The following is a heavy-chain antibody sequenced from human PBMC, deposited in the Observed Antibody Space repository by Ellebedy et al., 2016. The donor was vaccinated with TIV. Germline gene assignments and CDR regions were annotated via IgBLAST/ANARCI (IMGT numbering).Heavy chain of an antibody. D-gene: IGHD6-19*01. CDR3: VRPSKYSTGWYDFDS. CDR2: LYPGDSYI. CDR1: GYSFISYW. V-gene: IGHV5-51*01. Sequence: GESLKISCQTSGYSFISYWIGWVRQVPGKGLEWMGILYPGDSYIKYNPYFQGQFAITADKSLRTTYLQWSSLKASDTAIYHCVRPSKYSTGWYDFDSWGQGTLVTVSS. J-gene: IGHJ4*01.